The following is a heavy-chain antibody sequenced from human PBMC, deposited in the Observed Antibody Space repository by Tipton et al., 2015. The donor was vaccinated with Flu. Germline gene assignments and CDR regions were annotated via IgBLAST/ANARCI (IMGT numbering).Heavy chain of an antibody. V-gene: IGHV4-59*12. CDR1: GGSIGSFY. CDR2: IYNNKYT. D-gene: IGHD2-2*01. J-gene: IGHJ4*02. CDR3: ARDPSLGMPEYFDH. Sequence: TLSLTCTVSGGSIGSFYRNWIRQPPGKGLEWLGYIYNNKYTKYSPSLKSRVTISVDASKKQFSLQLASVTAADTAVYYCARDPSLGMPEYFDHWGQGILVTASS.